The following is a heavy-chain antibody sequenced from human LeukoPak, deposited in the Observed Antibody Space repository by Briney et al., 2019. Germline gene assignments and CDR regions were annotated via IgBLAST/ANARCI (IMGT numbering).Heavy chain of an antibody. CDR1: GYTFTGYY. J-gene: IGHJ6*02. D-gene: IGHD7-27*01. Sequence: ASAKVSCKASGYTFTGYYMHWVRQAPGQGLEWMGWINPNSAGTNYAQKFQGRVTMTRDTSISTAYMELSRLRSDDTAVYYCASSGQLGMPGYYYYGMDVWGQGTTVTVSS. CDR3: ASSGQLGMPGYYYYGMDV. CDR2: INPNSAGT. V-gene: IGHV1-2*02.